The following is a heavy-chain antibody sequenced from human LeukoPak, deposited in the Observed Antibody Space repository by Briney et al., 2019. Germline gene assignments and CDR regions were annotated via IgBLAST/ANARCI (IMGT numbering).Heavy chain of an antibody. V-gene: IGHV3-23*01. D-gene: IGHD3-10*01. J-gene: IGHJ5*02. Sequence: WVSAISGSGGSTYYADSVKGRFTISRDNSKNTLYLQMNSLRAEDTAVYYCATPFGVNWFDPWGQGTLVTVSS. CDR3: ATPFGVNWFDP. CDR2: ISGSGGST.